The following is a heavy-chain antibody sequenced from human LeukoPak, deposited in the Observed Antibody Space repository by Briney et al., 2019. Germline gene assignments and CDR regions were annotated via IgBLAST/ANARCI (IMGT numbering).Heavy chain of an antibody. CDR3: AREGLVCIRTSCYLAAFDL. CDR2: INSDGSST. J-gene: IGHJ3*01. V-gene: IGHV3-74*01. Sequence: GGSLRLSCAASGFTFSNYWMHWVRQAPGKGLVWVSRINSDGSSTNYADSVKGQFTISRDNAKNTLSLQMNSLRAEDTAVYYCAREGLVCIRTSCYLAAFDLWGQGTVVTVSS. CDR1: GFTFSNYW. D-gene: IGHD2-2*01.